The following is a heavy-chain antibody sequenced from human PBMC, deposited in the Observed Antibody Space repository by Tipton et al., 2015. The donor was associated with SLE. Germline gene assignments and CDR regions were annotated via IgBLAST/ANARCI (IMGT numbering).Heavy chain of an antibody. D-gene: IGHD4-17*01. CDR3: ARDGGTTGYFDF. CDR2: IYYSGST. Sequence: TLSLTCTVAGGSISSGSYYWGWIRQPPGKGLAWMGSIYYSGSTYYNPSLKSRVTISVDTSKNQFSLKLSSVTAADTAVYYCARDGGTTGYFDFWGQGTLVTVSS. CDR1: GGSISSGSYY. V-gene: IGHV4-39*07. J-gene: IGHJ4*02.